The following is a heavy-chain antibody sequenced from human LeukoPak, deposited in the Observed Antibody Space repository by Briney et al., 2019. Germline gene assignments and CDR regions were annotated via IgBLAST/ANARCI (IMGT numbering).Heavy chain of an antibody. J-gene: IGHJ4*02. Sequence: ASVKVSCKASGYTFTGYYTHWVRQAPGQGREWMGWINPNSGGSNYAQKFQGRVTMTRDTSISTAYMELRRLRADDTAVYYCARGGQYQLLFDYWGQGTLVTVSS. CDR3: ARGGQYQLLFDY. D-gene: IGHD2-2*01. CDR1: GYTFTGYY. V-gene: IGHV1-2*02. CDR2: INPNSGGS.